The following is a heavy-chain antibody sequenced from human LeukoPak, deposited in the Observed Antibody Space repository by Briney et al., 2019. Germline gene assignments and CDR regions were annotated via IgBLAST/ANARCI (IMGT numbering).Heavy chain of an antibody. V-gene: IGHV3-20*01. CDR3: ARGGGPTRNFGLVIRGYFDS. J-gene: IGHJ4*02. D-gene: IGHD3/OR15-3a*01. CDR1: GFTLDDYG. CDR2: FNWNGDST. Sequence: PGGSLRLSCAASGFTLDDYGMSWVRQGPGKGLEWVSGFNWNGDSTGYADSVKGRFTISRDNAKNSLYLQMNSLRAEDTAVYHCARGGGPTRNFGLVIRGYFDSWGQGTLVTVSS.